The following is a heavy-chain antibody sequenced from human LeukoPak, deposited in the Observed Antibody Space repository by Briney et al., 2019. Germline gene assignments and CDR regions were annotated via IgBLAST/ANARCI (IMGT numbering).Heavy chain of an antibody. CDR2: IYYSGST. Sequence: KASQTLSLTCTVSGGSISSGDYYWSWIRQPPGKGLEWIGYIYYSGSTYYNPSLQSRLTISVDTSNNQFSLKLSSVTAADTAVYYRARERYLWFGELIYYYGMDVWRKGTTVTVSS. CDR1: GGSISSGDYY. CDR3: ARERYLWFGELIYYYGMDV. J-gene: IGHJ6*04. V-gene: IGHV4-30-4*01. D-gene: IGHD3-10*01.